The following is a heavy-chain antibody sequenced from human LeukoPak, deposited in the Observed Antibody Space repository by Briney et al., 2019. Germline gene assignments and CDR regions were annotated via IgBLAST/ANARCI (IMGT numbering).Heavy chain of an antibody. V-gene: IGHV4-34*01. Sequence: PSETLSLTCAVYGGSFSGYYWSWIRQPPGKGLEWIGEINHGGSTNYNPSLKSRVTISVDTSKNQFSPKLSSVTAADTAVYYCARLITIFGVVAWYFDLWGRGTLVAVSS. J-gene: IGHJ2*01. CDR3: ARLITIFGVVAWYFDL. CDR2: INHGGST. D-gene: IGHD3-3*01. CDR1: GGSFSGYY.